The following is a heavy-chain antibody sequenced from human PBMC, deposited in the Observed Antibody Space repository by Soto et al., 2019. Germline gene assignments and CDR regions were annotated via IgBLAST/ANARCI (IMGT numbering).Heavy chain of an antibody. J-gene: IGHJ4*02. CDR2: FYQSGSA. CDR1: GGSISNSNW. D-gene: IGHD3-10*02. V-gene: IGHV4-4*02. Sequence: QVQVQESGPGLVKPSGTLSLTCAVSGGSISNSNWWSWVRQSPGKGLEWIGEFYQSGSAKYNPSLKSRVAISLDTSNNQFLLQLSSVTAADTAVYYCARGHCPGSSCQEYWGQGTLVTVAS. CDR3: ARGHCPGSSCQEY.